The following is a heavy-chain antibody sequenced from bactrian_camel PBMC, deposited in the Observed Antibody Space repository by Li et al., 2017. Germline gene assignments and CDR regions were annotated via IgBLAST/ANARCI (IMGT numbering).Heavy chain of an antibody. CDR3: ASAVAGDEYNY. CDR2: IKTDGTT. Sequence: QLVESGGGSVQAGGALKLSCAASGYRFGNIFTHCNLGWFRQPVGAEREQVSRIKTDGTTTYAEAVKGRFTISRDKAKNTVYLQMNSLKSEDTARYYCASAVAGDEYNYWGQGTQVTVS. CDR1: GYRFGNIFTHC. J-gene: IGHJ4*01. V-gene: IGHV3S53*01. D-gene: IGHD6*01.